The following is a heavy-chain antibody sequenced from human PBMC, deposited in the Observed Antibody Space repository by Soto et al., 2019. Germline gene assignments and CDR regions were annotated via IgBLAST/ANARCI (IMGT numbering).Heavy chain of an antibody. CDR1: GGTFSTYV. Sequence: QVQLVQSGAEVKKPGSSVKVSCKASGGTFSTYVISWVRQAPGQGLEWMGGIIPIFGTANYAQKFQGRVTISADESTSTDYMELSSLRSEDTAVYYCARQITILKHFDSWGQGTLVTVSS. J-gene: IGHJ4*02. V-gene: IGHV1-69*12. D-gene: IGHD3-3*01. CDR3: ARQITILKHFDS. CDR2: IIPIFGTA.